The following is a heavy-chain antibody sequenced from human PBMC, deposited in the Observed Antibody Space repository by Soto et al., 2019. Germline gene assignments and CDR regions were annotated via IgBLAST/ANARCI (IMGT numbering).Heavy chain of an antibody. CDR1: GFTFSSFW. J-gene: IGHJ5*02. CDR3: TRHGPGDYFLFDP. CDR2: ASPDGTST. D-gene: IGHD4-17*01. V-gene: IGHV3-74*01. Sequence: GGSLRLSCAASGFTFSSFWMHWVRQAPGKGLEWVSRASPDGTSTSYADSVKGRFTITRDNAKNTLYMQMNSLRAEDTAVYYCTRHGPGDYFLFDPWGQGTLVTVSS.